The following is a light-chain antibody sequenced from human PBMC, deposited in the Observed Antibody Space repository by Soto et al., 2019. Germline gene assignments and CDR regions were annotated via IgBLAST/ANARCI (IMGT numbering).Light chain of an antibody. J-gene: IGKJ5*01. CDR3: QQYYSYPLIT. CDR1: QGISGY. CDR2: AAS. V-gene: IGKV1-8*01. Sequence: AIRMTQSPSSFSASTGDRVTITCRASQGISGYLAWYQQKPGKAPKLLIYAASTLQSGVPSRFSGSGSGTDFTLTISCLQSEDFATYYCQQYYSYPLITFGQGTRLEIK.